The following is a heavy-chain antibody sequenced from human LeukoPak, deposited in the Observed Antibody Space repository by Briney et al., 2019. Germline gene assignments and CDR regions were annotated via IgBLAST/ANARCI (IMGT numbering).Heavy chain of an antibody. CDR1: GYTFTSYY. J-gene: IGHJ4*02. CDR2: INPSGGST. Sequence: ASVKVSCKASGYTFTSYYMHWVRQAPGQGLEWMGIINPSGGSTSYAQKFQGRVTMTRDTSTSTVYMELSSLRSEDTAVYYCARDLRYCSRTSCSYFDYWGQGTLVTVSS. CDR3: ARDLRYCSRTSCSYFDY. V-gene: IGHV1-46*01. D-gene: IGHD2-2*01.